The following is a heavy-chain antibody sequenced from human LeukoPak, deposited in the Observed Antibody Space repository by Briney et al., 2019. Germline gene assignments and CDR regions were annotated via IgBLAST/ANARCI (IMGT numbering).Heavy chain of an antibody. Sequence: GASVKVSCKASGYTFTSYGISWVRQAPGQGLEWMGWISAYNGNTNCAQKLQGRVTMTTDTSTSTAYMELRSLRSDDTAVYYCARTTAGSSYSYGTTEGWNRWFDPWGQGTLVTVSS. CDR3: ARTTAGSSYSYGTTEGWNRWFDP. CDR1: GYTFTSYG. CDR2: ISAYNGNT. D-gene: IGHD5-18*01. J-gene: IGHJ5*02. V-gene: IGHV1-18*01.